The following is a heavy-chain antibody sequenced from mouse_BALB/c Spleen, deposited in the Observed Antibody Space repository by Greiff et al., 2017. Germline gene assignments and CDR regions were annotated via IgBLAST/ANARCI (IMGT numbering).Heavy chain of an antibody. D-gene: IGHD2-10*01. Sequence: EVQLKESGPGLVKPSQSLSLTCTVTGYSITSDYAWNWIRQFPGNKLEWMGYISYSGSTSYNPSLKSRISITRDTSKNQFFLQLNSVTTEDTATYSCARNAYYGNYGSMDYWGQGTSVTVSS. V-gene: IGHV3-2*02. CDR1: GYSITSDYA. CDR2: ISYSGST. CDR3: ARNAYYGNYGSMDY. J-gene: IGHJ4*01.